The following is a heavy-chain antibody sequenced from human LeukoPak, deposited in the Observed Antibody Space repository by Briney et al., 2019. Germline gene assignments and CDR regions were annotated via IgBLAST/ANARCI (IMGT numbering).Heavy chain of an antibody. V-gene: IGHV1-8*03. CDR1: GYTFTSYD. Sequence: ASVKVSCKASGYTFTSYDINWVRQATGQGLEWMGWMNPNSGNTGYAQKFQGRVTITRNTSISTAYMELSSLRSEDTAVYYCARGVAAAGTSFYTWGQGTLATVSS. J-gene: IGHJ4*02. CDR3: ARGVAAAGTSFYT. D-gene: IGHD6-13*01. CDR2: MNPNSGNT.